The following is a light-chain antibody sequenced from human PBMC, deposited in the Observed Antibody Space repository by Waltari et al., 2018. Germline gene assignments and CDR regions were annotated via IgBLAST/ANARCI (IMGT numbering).Light chain of an antibody. V-gene: IGKV1-9*01. CDR3: QHLHSYPT. J-gene: IGKJ5*01. Sequence: DIQLTQSPSFLSAPVGDRDTITCRASQGISTYLAWYQQKPGKAPKVLSYAASSLQTGVPLSFSGSRSVTEFALTISRLQPDDCASYYCQHLHSYPTFGQGPRLEIK. CDR1: QGISTY. CDR2: AAS.